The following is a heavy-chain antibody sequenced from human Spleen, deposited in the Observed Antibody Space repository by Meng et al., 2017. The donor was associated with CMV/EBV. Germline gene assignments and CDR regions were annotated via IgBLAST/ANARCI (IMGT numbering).Heavy chain of an antibody. CDR1: GYNFNASY. V-gene: IGHV1-2*04. CDR2: ITPNSGGT. Sequence: KGSCKASGYNFNASYLHWVRQAPRQGLEWMRWITPNSGGTKYAQKFQGWVTMTRDTSISTAYMELTRLKSDDTAVYYCAMGSDYLDYWGQGTLVTVSS. D-gene: IGHD3-16*01. CDR3: AMGSDYLDY. J-gene: IGHJ4*02.